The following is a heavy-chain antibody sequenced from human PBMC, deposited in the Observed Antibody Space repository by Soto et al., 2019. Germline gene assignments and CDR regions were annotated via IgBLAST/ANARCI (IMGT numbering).Heavy chain of an antibody. D-gene: IGHD3-22*01. Sequence: QVQLVQSGAEVRKPGSSVKVSCKPYGGSFSSYGVSWVRQAPGQGLEWMGGIVPNFGKANYGQKFQGRVTITADKFTSTTYMELGSVRTEETAVYYCAKCYSDASSSYFVIYYYGRDVWGQGTTVTVSS. CDR1: GGSFSSYG. CDR2: IVPNFGKA. V-gene: IGHV1-69*06. CDR3: AKCYSDASSSYFVIYYYGRDV. J-gene: IGHJ6*02.